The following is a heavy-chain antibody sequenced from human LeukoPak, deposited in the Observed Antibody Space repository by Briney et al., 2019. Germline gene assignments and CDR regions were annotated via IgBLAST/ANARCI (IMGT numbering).Heavy chain of an antibody. V-gene: IGHV4-59*01. D-gene: IGHD1-20*01. J-gene: IGHJ6*02. Sequence: SETLSLTCTVPGGSISSYYWSWIRQPPGKGLEWSGYIYYSGSTNYNPSLKSRATISVDTSKNQFSLKLSSVTAADTAVYYCARVGVTGTNRYYCYYYGMDVWGQGTTVTVSS. CDR2: IYYSGST. CDR3: ARVGVTGTNRYYCYYYGMDV. CDR1: GGSISSYY.